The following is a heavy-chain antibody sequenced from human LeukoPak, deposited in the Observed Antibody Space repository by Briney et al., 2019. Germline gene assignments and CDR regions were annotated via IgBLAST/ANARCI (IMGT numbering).Heavy chain of an antibody. CDR3: VKDLVNYYDSGGFYSPFDY. J-gene: IGHJ4*02. CDR1: GFTFSSYA. D-gene: IGHD3-22*01. CDR2: ISGGGAGST. V-gene: IGHV3-23*01. Sequence: PGGSLRLSCAASGFTFSSYAMSWVRQAPGKGLEWVSAISGGGAGSTYYADSVKGRFTISRDNSKNTLYLQMSSLRAEDTAIYYCVKDLVNYYDSGGFYSPFDYWGQGTLVTVSS.